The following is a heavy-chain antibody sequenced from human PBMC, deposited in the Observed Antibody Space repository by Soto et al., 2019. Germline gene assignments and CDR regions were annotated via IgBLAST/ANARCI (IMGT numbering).Heavy chain of an antibody. Sequence: GGSLRLSCAASGFTFSSYAMSWVRQAPGKGLEWVSAISGSGGSTYYAGSVKGRLTISRDNSKNTLYLQMNSLRVEDTAVYYCAKDFYSGYDCDWFDPWGQGTLVTVSS. CDR2: ISGSGGST. CDR3: AKDFYSGYDCDWFDP. D-gene: IGHD5-12*01. V-gene: IGHV3-23*01. J-gene: IGHJ5*02. CDR1: GFTFSSYA.